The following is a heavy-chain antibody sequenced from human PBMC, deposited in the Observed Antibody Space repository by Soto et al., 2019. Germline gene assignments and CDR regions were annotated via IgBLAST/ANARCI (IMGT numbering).Heavy chain of an antibody. CDR3: ARGRWSTRNANYYLDD. J-gene: IGHJ4*02. D-gene: IGHD2-15*01. CDR1: GYTFTDYA. V-gene: IGHV1-3*01. Sequence: QVHLVQSGAEVKKPGASVKLSCKASGYTFTDYAMNWVRQAPGQRPEWMGWINAGNGNTKYSQQFQGRVTITRDTSASTAYMELSSLRSEDTALYYCARGRWSTRNANYYLDDWGQGTLVTVSS. CDR2: INAGNGNT.